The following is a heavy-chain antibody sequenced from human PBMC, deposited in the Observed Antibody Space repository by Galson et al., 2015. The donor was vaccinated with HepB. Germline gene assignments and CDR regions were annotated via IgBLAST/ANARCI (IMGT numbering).Heavy chain of an antibody. J-gene: IGHJ2*01. CDR1: GFTFSSSD. Sequence: SLRLSCAASGFTFSSSDITWVRQAPGKGLEWVSSNSASGGSTYADSVKGRVTISRDNSKNTLYLRMNSLRAEDTAVYYCAKDRPYWYFDLWGRGTLVTVSS. CDR2: NSASGGST. CDR3: AKDRPYWYFDL. V-gene: IGHV3-23*01.